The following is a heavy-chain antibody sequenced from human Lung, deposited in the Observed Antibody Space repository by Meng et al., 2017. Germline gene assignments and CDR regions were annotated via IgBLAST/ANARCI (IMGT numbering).Heavy chain of an antibody. CDR2: FVSNADT. CDR3: ARGTPGRSYSDY. V-gene: IGHV1-18*01. Sequence: QAQLLQSGAGVKKPGAPVWISCKASGYTSASYGISWFRQAPGQGLEWMGWFVSNADTYPAQKFQGRVTMTSDTHTSTDFMELRSLRFDDTAVYYCARGTPGRSYSDYWGQGTLVTVSS. D-gene: IGHD2-15*01. J-gene: IGHJ4*02. CDR1: GYTSASYG.